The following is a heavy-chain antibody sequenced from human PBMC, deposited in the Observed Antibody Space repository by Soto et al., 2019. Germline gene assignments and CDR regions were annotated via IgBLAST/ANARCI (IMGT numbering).Heavy chain of an antibody. CDR3: VRGGSGSRGDY. J-gene: IGHJ4*02. Sequence: QVQLVQSGAEMKKPGSSVKVSCKTSGGAFSNFAVSWVRQAPGQGLEWVGGITRILGTPSYAQKFQGRVTITADVSTTSAYMEITSLTSEDTALYYCVRGGSGSRGDYWGQGTLVTVSS. CDR2: ITRILGTP. D-gene: IGHD3-10*01. CDR1: GGAFSNFA. V-gene: IGHV1-69*01.